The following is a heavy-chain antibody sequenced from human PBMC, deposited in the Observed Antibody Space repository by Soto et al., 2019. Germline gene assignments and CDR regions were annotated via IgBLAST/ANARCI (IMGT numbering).Heavy chain of an antibody. J-gene: IGHJ4*02. V-gene: IGHV4-30-2*01. CDR1: GGSISSGGYS. CDR2: IYHSGST. D-gene: IGHD5-12*01. Sequence: SETLSLTCAVSGGSISSGGYSWSWIRQPPGKGLEWIGYIYHSGSTYYNPSLKSRVTISVDRSKNQFSLKLSSVTAADTAVYYCARRVIVATLDYWGQGTLVTVSS. CDR3: ARRVIVATLDY.